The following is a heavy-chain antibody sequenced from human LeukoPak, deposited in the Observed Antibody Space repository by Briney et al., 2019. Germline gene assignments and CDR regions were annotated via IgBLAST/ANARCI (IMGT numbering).Heavy chain of an antibody. V-gene: IGHV3-23*01. Sequence: GGSLRLSCAASGFTFSSYGIRWVRQAPGKGLEWVSAISGSGGSTYYADSVKGRFTISRDNAKNSLYLEMNSLRAEDTAVYYCAELGITMIGGVWGKGTTVTISS. CDR1: GFTFSSYG. CDR3: AELGITMIGGV. CDR2: ISGSGGST. D-gene: IGHD3-10*02. J-gene: IGHJ6*04.